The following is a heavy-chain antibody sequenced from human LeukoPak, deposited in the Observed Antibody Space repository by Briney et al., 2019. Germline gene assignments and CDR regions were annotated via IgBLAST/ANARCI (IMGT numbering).Heavy chain of an antibody. D-gene: IGHD2-2*01. CDR2: LKQDGTEE. CDR3: ARDPCHGALDY. J-gene: IGHJ4*02. Sequence: GGSLRLSCVASGFTFSSSWMSWVRRAPGKGLEWVANLKQDGTEEYYVDSVRGRFSISKDNAKNSLYLQMNSLRAEDTAVYYCARDPCHGALDYWGQGALVTVSS. CDR1: GFTFSSSW. V-gene: IGHV3-7*03.